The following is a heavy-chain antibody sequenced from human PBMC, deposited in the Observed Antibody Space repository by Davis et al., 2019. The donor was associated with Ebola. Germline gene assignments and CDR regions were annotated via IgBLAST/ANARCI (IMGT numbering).Heavy chain of an antibody. D-gene: IGHD3-16*01. J-gene: IGHJ1*01. CDR2: IYSSGRT. CDR1: GFTVSSNY. Sequence: PGGSLRLSCAASGFTVSSNYMSWVRQAPGKGLEWVAVIYSSGRTFYAYSVKGRFTISRDNSNNKLYLQMDTLKTEDTAVYHCARGISGGTVTLGDWGQGTLVTVSS. CDR3: ARGISGGTVTLGD. V-gene: IGHV3-66*02.